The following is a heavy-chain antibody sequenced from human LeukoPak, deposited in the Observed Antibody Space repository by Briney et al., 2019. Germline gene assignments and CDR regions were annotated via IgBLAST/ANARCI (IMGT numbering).Heavy chain of an antibody. Sequence: GGSLRLSCTASGFTFAFRSDWMHWVRQAPGKWLVWISRIDNDGRDSIYSDSVNGRFTISRDHAKNTLYLQMNSLRAEDTAVYYCSRGGYHHGFDIWGQGTMVTVSS. CDR3: SRGGYHHGFDI. CDR2: IDNDGRDS. J-gene: IGHJ3*02. V-gene: IGHV3-74*01. D-gene: IGHD3-16*02. CDR1: GFTFAFRSDW.